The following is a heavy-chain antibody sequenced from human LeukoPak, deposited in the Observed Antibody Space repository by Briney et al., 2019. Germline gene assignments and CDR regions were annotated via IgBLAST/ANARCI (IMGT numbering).Heavy chain of an antibody. Sequence: ASVKVPCKASGYAFIDYAINWVRQAPGQGLEWMGWINTNTGNPTYAQGFTGRFVFSLDTSVSTTYLQISSLKAEDTAVYYCARDPGDDFVVPGDPWGQGTLVTVSS. CDR3: ARDPGDDFVVPGDP. CDR2: INTNTGNP. CDR1: GYAFIDYA. D-gene: IGHD2-2*01. V-gene: IGHV7-4-1*02. J-gene: IGHJ5*02.